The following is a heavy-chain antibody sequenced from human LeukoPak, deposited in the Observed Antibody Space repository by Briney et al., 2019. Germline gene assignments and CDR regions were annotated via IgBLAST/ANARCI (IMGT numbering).Heavy chain of an antibody. CDR1: GFTFSSYA. CDR3: VKDPRWLQSPA. D-gene: IGHD5-24*01. Sequence: GGSLRLSCSASGFTFSSYAMHWVRQAPGKGLEYVSAISSNGGSTYYADSVKGRFTISRDNSKDTLYLQMSSLRAEDTAVYYCVKDPRWLQSPAWGQGTLVTVSS. V-gene: IGHV3-64D*06. J-gene: IGHJ5*02. CDR2: ISSNGGST.